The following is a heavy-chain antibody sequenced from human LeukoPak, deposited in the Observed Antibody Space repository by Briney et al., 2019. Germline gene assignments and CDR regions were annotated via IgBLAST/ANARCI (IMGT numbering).Heavy chain of an antibody. CDR2: INHSGST. CDR1: GGSFSGYY. J-gene: IGHJ4*02. Sequence: KPSETLSLTCAVYGGSFSGYYWSWIRQPPGKGLEWIGEINHSGSTNYNPSLKSRVTISVDTSKNQFSLKLSSVTAADTAVYYCARDRSSWSFADWGQGTLVTVSS. V-gene: IGHV4-34*01. D-gene: IGHD6-13*01. CDR3: ARDRSSWSFAD.